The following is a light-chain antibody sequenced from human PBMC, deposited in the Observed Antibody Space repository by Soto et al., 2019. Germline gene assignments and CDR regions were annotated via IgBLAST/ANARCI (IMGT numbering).Light chain of an antibody. CDR1: QDISNY. J-gene: IGKJ3*01. V-gene: IGKV1-33*01. CDR3: QQYDNLPFT. CDR2: DAS. Sequence: DIQMTQSPSSLSASVGDRVTITFHASQDISNYLNWYQQKPGKAPKLLIYDASNLETGVPSRFSGSGSGTDFTFTISSLQPEDIATYYCQQYDNLPFTFGPGTKVDIK.